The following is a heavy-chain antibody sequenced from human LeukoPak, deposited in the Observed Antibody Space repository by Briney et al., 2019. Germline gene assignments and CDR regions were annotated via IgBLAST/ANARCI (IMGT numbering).Heavy chain of an antibody. CDR3: ARDRGQWLAKGWFDP. D-gene: IGHD6-19*01. V-gene: IGHV3-74*01. CDR2: INRDGSST. Sequence: GGSLRLSCAASGIIFSNYWMHWVRQAPGKGLVWVSRINRDGSSTSYADSVKGRFTISRDNAKNTLYLQMNSLRAEDTAVYYCARDRGQWLAKGWFDPWGQGTLVTVSS. J-gene: IGHJ5*02. CDR1: GIIFSNYW.